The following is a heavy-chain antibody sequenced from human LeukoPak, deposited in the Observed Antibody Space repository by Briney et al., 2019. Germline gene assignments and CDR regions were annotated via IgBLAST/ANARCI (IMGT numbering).Heavy chain of an antibody. V-gene: IGHV3-66*01. J-gene: IGHJ4*02. Sequence: GGSLRLSCATSGFTFSSYAMSWVRQAPGKGLEWVSVIYSGGSTYYADSVKGRFTISRDNSKNTLYLQMNSLRAEDTAVYYCAREDKVTPFDYWGQGTLVTVSS. CDR1: GFTFSSYA. CDR2: IYSGGST. D-gene: IGHD4-23*01. CDR3: AREDKVTPFDY.